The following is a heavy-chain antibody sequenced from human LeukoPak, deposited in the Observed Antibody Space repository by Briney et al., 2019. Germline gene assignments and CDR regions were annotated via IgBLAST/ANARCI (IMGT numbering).Heavy chain of an antibody. Sequence: SETLSLTCTVSGGSISSGGYYWSWIRQPPGKGLEWIGYIYYSGSTYYNPSLKSRVTISVDTSKNQFSLKLSSVTAADTAVYYCARGSWEGPYSPLDAFDIWGQGTMVTVSS. D-gene: IGHD1-26*01. CDR2: IYYSGST. V-gene: IGHV4-31*03. CDR1: GGSISSGGYY. J-gene: IGHJ3*02. CDR3: ARGSWEGPYSPLDAFDI.